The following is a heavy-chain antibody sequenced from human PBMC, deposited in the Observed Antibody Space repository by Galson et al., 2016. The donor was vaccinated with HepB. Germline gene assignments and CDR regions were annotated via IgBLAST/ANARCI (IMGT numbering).Heavy chain of an antibody. CDR1: GFTFARSA. CDR2: ISGNGEST. J-gene: IGHJ6*02. Sequence: SLRLSCAASGFTFARSAMNWVRQAPGKGLEWVADISGNGESTHYADSVKGRFTVSRDNSQNSLHLQMNNLRAEDTAIYYCAKENLPVSSAIVVEGGMDVWGLGTAVTDSS. CDR3: AKENLPVSSAIVVEGGMDV. D-gene: IGHD5/OR15-5a*01. V-gene: IGHV3-23*01.